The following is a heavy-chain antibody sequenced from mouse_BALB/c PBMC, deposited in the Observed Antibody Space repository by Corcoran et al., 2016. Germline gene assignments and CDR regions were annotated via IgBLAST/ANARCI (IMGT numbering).Heavy chain of an antibody. J-gene: IGHJ1*01. CDR2: ISYDGSN. CDR3: ARWGGNYWYFDV. CDR1: GYSITSGYY. Sequence: DVQLQESGPGLVKPSQSLSLTCSVTGYSITSGYYWNWIRQFPGNKLEWMGYISYDGSNNYNPSLKNRISITRDTSKNQFFLKLNSVTTEDTATYYCARWGGNYWYFDVWGAGTTVTVSS. V-gene: IGHV3-6*02. D-gene: IGHD2-1*01.